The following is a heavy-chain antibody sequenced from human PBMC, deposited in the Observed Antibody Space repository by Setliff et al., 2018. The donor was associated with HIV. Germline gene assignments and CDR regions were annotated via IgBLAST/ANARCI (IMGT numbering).Heavy chain of an antibody. D-gene: IGHD1-26*01. Sequence: GGSLRLSCAASGFTFSSFAMSWVRQVPGKGLAWVSAISGSGDNTYYADSVKGRFTISRDNAKNSLYLQMNSLRADDTAVYFCARPTNIDTLYYGSQTFYMYYYGLDVWGQGTTVTVSS. CDR3: ARPTNIDTLYYGSQTFYMYYYGLDV. V-gene: IGHV3-23*01. CDR2: ISGSGDNT. CDR1: GFTFSSFA. J-gene: IGHJ6*02.